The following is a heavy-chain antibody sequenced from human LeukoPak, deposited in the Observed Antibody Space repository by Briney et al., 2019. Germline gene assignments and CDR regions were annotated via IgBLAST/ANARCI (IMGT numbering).Heavy chain of an antibody. Sequence: GGSLRLSCAASGFTFSSYGMHWVRQAPGKGLEWVAFIRYDGSNKYYADSVKGRFTISRDNSKNTLYLQMNSLRAEDTAVYYCARSPKRAAAGRVGWYFDLWGRGTLVTVSS. J-gene: IGHJ2*01. D-gene: IGHD6-13*01. V-gene: IGHV3-30*02. CDR3: ARSPKRAAAGRVGWYFDL. CDR2: IRYDGSNK. CDR1: GFTFSSYG.